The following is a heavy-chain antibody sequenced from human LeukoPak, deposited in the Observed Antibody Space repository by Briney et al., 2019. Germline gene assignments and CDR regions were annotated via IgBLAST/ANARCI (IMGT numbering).Heavy chain of an antibody. D-gene: IGHD4-23*01. J-gene: IGHJ4*02. CDR3: ARDSSYYGGASDY. CDR1: GGSISSGGYY. V-gene: IGHV4-31*03. CDR2: IYSTGSP. Sequence: SQTLSLTCTVSGGSISSGGYYCSWIRQHPGKGLEWIGYIYSTGSPYYNPSLKSRVTISVDMCKNQFSLKLSSVTAADTAVYYCARDSSYYGGASDYWGQGTLVTVSS.